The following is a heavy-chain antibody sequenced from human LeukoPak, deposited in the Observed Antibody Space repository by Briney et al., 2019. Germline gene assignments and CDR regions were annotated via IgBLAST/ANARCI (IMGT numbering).Heavy chain of an antibody. J-gene: IGHJ6*02. V-gene: IGHV3-7*03. CDR1: GFTFSSYW. CDR3: ARESGFGALFPHCMDV. D-gene: IGHD3-10*01. Sequence: PGGSLRLSCAASGFTFSSYWMSWVRQAPGKGLECVANIKQDGSEKYYVDSVKGRFTISRDNAKNSLYLRMNSLRAEDTAVYYCARESGFGALFPHCMDVWGQGTTVTVSS. CDR2: IKQDGSEK.